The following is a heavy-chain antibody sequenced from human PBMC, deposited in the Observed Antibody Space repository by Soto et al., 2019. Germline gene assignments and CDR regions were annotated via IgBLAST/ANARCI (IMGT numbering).Heavy chain of an antibody. CDR2: ISWNSGSI. CDR3: AKPNVPLYDSSAAFDI. V-gene: IGHV3-9*01. J-gene: IGHJ3*02. CDR1: GFTFDDYA. Sequence: GGSLRLSCAASGFTFDDYAMHWVRQAPGKGLEWVSGISWNSGSIGYADSVKGRFTISRDNAKNSLYLQMNSLRAEDTALYYCAKPNVPLYDSSAAFDIWGQGTTVTVSS. D-gene: IGHD3-22*01.